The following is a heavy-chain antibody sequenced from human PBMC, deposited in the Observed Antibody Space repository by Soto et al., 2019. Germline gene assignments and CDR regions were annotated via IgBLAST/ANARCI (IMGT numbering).Heavy chain of an antibody. D-gene: IGHD3-22*01. Sequence: EVQLVESGGGLVQPGGSLRLCCAASGFTFSSCSMNWVRQAPGKGLEWVSYISSSSNTIYYADSVKGRFTISRDNAKNSLYLQMNSLRDEDTAVYYCARDDSSGYYVRTFDYWGQGTLVTVSS. CDR3: ARDDSSGYYVRTFDY. V-gene: IGHV3-48*02. J-gene: IGHJ4*02. CDR1: GFTFSSCS. CDR2: ISSSSNTI.